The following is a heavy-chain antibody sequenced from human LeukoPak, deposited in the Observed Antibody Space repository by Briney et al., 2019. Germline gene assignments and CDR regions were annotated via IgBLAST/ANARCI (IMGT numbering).Heavy chain of an antibody. CDR2: INPSGGST. CDR3: VRVNDFWSGSNYYYMDV. D-gene: IGHD3-3*01. J-gene: IGHJ6*03. V-gene: IGHV1-46*01. CDR1: GYTFTSYY. Sequence: GASVKVSCKASGYTFTSYYMHWVRQAPGQGLEWMGIINPSGGSTSYAQKFQGRVTMTRDTSISTAYMELSRLRFDDTAVYYCVRVNDFWSGSNYYYMDVWGKGTTVTVSS.